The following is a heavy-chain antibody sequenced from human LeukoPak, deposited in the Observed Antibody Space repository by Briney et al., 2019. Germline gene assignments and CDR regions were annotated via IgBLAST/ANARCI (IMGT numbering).Heavy chain of an antibody. CDR2: INHSGST. J-gene: IGHJ4*02. D-gene: IGHD5-24*01. Sequence: SETLSLTCAVYGGSFSGYYWNWIRQPPGKGLEWIGEINHSGSTNYNPSLKSRVTISVDTSKNQFSLKLSSVTAADTAVYYCAGGRRDAYNYNYWGQGTLVTVSS. CDR1: GGSFSGYY. CDR3: AGGRRDAYNYNY. V-gene: IGHV4-34*01.